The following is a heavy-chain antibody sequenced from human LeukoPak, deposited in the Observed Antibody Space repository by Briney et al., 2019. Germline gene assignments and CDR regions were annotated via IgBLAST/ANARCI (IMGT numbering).Heavy chain of an antibody. J-gene: IGHJ5*02. Sequence: QPGGSLRLSCAASGFTFSSYWMHWVRQAPGKGLVWVSRINSDGSSTSYADSVKGRFTISRDNAKNTLYLQMNSLRAEDTAVYYCARDPNAGYSSSWYGRHWFDPWGQGTLVTVSS. V-gene: IGHV3-74*01. CDR3: ARDPNAGYSSSWYGRHWFDP. CDR1: GFTFSSYW. D-gene: IGHD6-13*01. CDR2: INSDGSST.